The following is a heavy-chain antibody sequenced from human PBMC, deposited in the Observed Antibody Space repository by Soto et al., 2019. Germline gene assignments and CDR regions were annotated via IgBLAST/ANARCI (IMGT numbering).Heavy chain of an antibody. Sequence: WASVKVSCKPSGYTFTGYYIHWVRQAPGQGLEWMGWINPNSGATNYALKFQGRVTMTRDTSISAAYMELNSLTSDDTAVYYCARSRLTDYSIDYWGQGTLVTVYS. D-gene: IGHD4-4*01. J-gene: IGHJ4*02. CDR3: ARSRLTDYSIDY. CDR1: GYTFTGYY. CDR2: INPNSGAT. V-gene: IGHV1-2*02.